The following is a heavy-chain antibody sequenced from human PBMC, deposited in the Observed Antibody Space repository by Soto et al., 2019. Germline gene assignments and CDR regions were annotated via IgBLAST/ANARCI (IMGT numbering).Heavy chain of an antibody. CDR1: GGSISSYY. CDR3: ARDRGGRSDY. CDR2: IYYSGST. J-gene: IGHJ4*02. Sequence: NPSETLSLTCTVSGGSISSYYWSWIRQPPGKGLEWIGYIYYSGSTNYNPSLKSRVTISVDTSKNQFSLKLSSVTAADTAVYYCARDRGGRSDYWGQGTLVTVSS. D-gene: IGHD2-15*01. V-gene: IGHV4-59*01.